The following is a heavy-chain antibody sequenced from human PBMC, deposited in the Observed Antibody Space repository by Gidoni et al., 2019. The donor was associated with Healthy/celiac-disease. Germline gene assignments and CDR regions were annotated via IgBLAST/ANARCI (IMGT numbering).Heavy chain of an antibody. CDR1: GSTCSSYA. Sequence: EVQLLESGGGLVQPGGSLRLSCAASGSTCSSYAMSWVRPAPGKGLEWVSAISGSGGSTYYADSVKGRFTISRDNSKNTLYLQMNSLRAEDTAVYYCAKAGQRGVVVARFDYWGQGTLVTVSS. J-gene: IGHJ4*02. D-gene: IGHD2-21*01. V-gene: IGHV3-23*01. CDR2: ISGSGGST. CDR3: AKAGQRGVVVARFDY.